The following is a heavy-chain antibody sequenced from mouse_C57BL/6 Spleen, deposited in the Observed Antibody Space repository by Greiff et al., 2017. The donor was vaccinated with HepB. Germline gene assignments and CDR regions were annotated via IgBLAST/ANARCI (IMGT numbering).Heavy chain of an antibody. D-gene: IGHD2-14*01. CDR1: GYTFTSYW. J-gene: IGHJ2*01. Sequence: VQLQQPGAELVMPGASVKLSCKASGYTFTSYWMHWVKQRPGQGLEWIGEIDPSDSYTNYNQKFKGKSTLTVDKSSSTAYMQLSSLTSEDSAVYYCARRGGYDVDYWGQGTTLTVSS. CDR3: ARRGGYDVDY. V-gene: IGHV1-69*01. CDR2: IDPSDSYT.